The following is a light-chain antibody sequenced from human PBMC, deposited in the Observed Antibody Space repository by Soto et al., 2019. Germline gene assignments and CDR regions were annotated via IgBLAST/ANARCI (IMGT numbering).Light chain of an antibody. CDR3: QQSYSTPLT. V-gene: IGKV1-39*01. J-gene: IGKJ4*01. Sequence: DIQRTHSPSSLSASVGDRVTITCRASQSISSYLNWYQQKPGKAPKLLIYAASSLQSGDPSRFSGSGSGTDFTLAIGSLQPEDFATYYCQQSYSTPLTFGGGTTVDI. CDR1: QSISSY. CDR2: AAS.